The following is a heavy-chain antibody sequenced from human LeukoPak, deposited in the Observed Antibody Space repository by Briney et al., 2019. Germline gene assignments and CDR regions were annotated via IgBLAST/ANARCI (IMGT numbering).Heavy chain of an antibody. V-gene: IGHV1-18*01. J-gene: IGHJ5*01. CDR1: GYTFTSYG. D-gene: IGHD3-22*01. CDR3: AREGSSGWFVY. CDR2: ISGYNGDT. Sequence: GASVKVSCKASGYTFTSYGISWLRQAPGQGLEWMGWISGYNGDTNYAQKLQGRVTVTTDTSASTAYMELRSLGSDDTAVYYCAREGSSGWFVYWGQGTLVTVSS.